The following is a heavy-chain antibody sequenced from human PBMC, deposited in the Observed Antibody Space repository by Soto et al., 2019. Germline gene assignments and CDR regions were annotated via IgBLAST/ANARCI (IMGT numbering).Heavy chain of an antibody. CDR1: GYTFTSYA. CDR3: ARGDYFVSRYHYPDY. Sequence: ASVKLSCKASGYTFTSYAMHWVRQAPGQRLEWMGWINAGNGNTKYSQKFQGRVTITRDTSASTAYMELSSLRAEDTAVYYCARGDYFVSRYHYPDYWGQGTLVTVSS. V-gene: IGHV1-3*01. D-gene: IGHD2-2*01. CDR2: INAGNGNT. J-gene: IGHJ4*02.